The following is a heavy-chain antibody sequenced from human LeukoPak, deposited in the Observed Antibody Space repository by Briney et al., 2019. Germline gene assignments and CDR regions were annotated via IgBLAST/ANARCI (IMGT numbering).Heavy chain of an antibody. V-gene: IGHV4-34*01. CDR3: VRGGNYVWGSYDP. D-gene: IGHD3-16*01. CDR2: INHSGST. CDR1: GGSFSGYY. Sequence: SETLSLTCAVYGGSFSGYYWSWIRQPPGKGLEWIGEINHSGSTNYNPSLKSRVTISVDTSKNQFSLKLSSVTAEDTAVYYCVRGGNYVWGSYDPWGQGILVTVSS. J-gene: IGHJ5*02.